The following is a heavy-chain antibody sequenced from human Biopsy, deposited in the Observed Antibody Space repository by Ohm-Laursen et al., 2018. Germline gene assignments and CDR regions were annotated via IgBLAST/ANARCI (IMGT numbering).Heavy chain of an antibody. Sequence: SETLSLTCSVSGGSVSTFDFYWTWIRQAPGKGLEWIGYVFYSGTTKYNPSLERRVRISLDADNNQFSLRLRSVTAADTATYYCARAYYYGAGDFYSPRMGVWGQGTTVSV. CDR3: ARAYYYGAGDFYSPRMGV. CDR1: GGSVSTFDFY. J-gene: IGHJ6*02. D-gene: IGHD3-10*01. CDR2: VFYSGTT. V-gene: IGHV4-61*08.